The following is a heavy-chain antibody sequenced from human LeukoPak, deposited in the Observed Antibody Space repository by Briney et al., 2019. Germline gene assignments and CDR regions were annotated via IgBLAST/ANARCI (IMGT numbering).Heavy chain of an antibody. J-gene: IGHJ4*02. Sequence: SETLSLTCTVSGGSVSSGSYYWSWIRQPPGKGLEWIGYIYYSGSTNYNPSLRSRVTISVDTSKNQFSLKLSSVTAADTAVYYCARTGEGAVDYWGQGTLVTVSS. CDR2: IYYSGST. CDR1: GGSVSSGSYY. V-gene: IGHV4-61*01. CDR3: ARTGEGAVDY. D-gene: IGHD7-27*01.